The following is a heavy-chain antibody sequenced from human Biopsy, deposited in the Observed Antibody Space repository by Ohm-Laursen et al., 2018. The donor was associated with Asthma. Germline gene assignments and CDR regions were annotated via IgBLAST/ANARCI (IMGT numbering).Heavy chain of an antibody. V-gene: IGHV4-31*03. Sequence: SQILSLTCIVSGGSISSGGYYWSWIRQHPGKGLEWIGYIYYSGSTYYNPSLKSRVTISVDTSKNQFSLKLSSVTAADTAVYYCARGPPVDREDWGQGTLVTVSS. CDR1: GGSISSGGYY. D-gene: IGHD5-24*01. CDR3: ARGPPVDRED. J-gene: IGHJ4*02. CDR2: IYYSGST.